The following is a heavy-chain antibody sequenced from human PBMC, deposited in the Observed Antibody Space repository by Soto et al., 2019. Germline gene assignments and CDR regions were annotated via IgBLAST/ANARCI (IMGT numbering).Heavy chain of an antibody. J-gene: IGHJ4*02. Sequence: QVQLQESGPGLVKPSETLSLTCTVSGGSISSYYWSWIRQPPGKGLEWIGYIYYTGSTNYNPSLKSRVTLSVDTSKNQFSLKRSSVTAADTAVYYCARSKGSRWYPWDYWGQGTLVTVSS. CDR1: GGSISSYY. D-gene: IGHD6-13*01. V-gene: IGHV4-59*01. CDR2: IYYTGST. CDR3: ARSKGSRWYPWDY.